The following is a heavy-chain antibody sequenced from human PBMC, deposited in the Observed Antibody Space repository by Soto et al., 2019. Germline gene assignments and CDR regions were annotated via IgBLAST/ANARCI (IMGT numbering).Heavy chain of an antibody. CDR3: ARDRNAGLERYVDFWSGQRYGMEV. J-gene: IGHJ6*02. D-gene: IGHD3-3*01. CDR1: EGTFSSNG. Sequence: SVKVSCKASEGTFSSNGVIWVRQAPGQGLEWMGGIIPLFGTTSYAQKFQGRVTITADKSTGTAYMELSSLRSEDTAVYYCARDRNAGLERYVDFWSGQRYGMEVWGQGTTANVSS. CDR2: IIPLFGTT. V-gene: IGHV1-69*06.